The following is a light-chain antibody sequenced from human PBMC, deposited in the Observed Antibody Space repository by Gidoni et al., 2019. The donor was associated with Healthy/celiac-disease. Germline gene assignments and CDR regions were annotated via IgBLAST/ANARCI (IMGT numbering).Light chain of an antibody. CDR3: QQYHNWPSDET. Sequence: EIVMTQSPATLSVSPGERATLSCRASQSVSSNLAWYQQKPGQAPRLLIYGASTRATGIPARFSGSGSGTEFTLTISSLQSEDFAVYYCQQYHNWPSDETFGQGTKVEIK. V-gene: IGKV3-15*01. CDR1: QSVSSN. CDR2: GAS. J-gene: IGKJ1*01.